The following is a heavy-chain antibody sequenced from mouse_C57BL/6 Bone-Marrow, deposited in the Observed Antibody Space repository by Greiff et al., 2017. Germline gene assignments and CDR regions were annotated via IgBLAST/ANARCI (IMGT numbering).Heavy chain of an antibody. Sequence: VQRVESGAELAKPGASVKLSCKASGYTFTSYWMHWVKQRPGQGLEWIGYINPSSGYTKYNQKFKDKATLTADKSSSTAYMQLSSLTYEDSAVYYCARCYYDYDGFAYWGQGTLVTVSA. D-gene: IGHD2-4*01. CDR1: GYTFTSYW. V-gene: IGHV1-7*01. CDR3: ARCYYDYDGFAY. J-gene: IGHJ3*01. CDR2: INPSSGYT.